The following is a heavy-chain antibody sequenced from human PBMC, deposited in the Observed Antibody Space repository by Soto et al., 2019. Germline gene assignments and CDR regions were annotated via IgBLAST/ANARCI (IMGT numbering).Heavy chain of an antibody. V-gene: IGHV1-18*01. CDR1: GYTFTSYG. D-gene: IGHD1-7*01. J-gene: IGHJ6*02. CDR2: ISAYNGNT. Sequence: ASVKVSCKASGYTFTSYGISWVRQAPGQGLEWMGWISAYNGNTNYAQKLQGRVTMTTDTSTSTAYMELRSLRSDDTAVYYCAREVGDLTELYYYYGMDVWGQGTTVTVSS. CDR3: AREVGDLTELYYYYGMDV.